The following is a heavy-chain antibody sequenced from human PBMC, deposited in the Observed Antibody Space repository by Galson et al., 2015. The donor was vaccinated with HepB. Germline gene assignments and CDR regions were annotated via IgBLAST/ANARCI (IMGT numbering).Heavy chain of an antibody. D-gene: IGHD3-22*01. Sequence: SVKVSCKASGGTFSSYAISWVRQAPGQGLEWMGGIIPIFGTANYAQKFQGRVTITADESTSTAYMELSSLRSEDTAVYYCARSASPYYYDSSGYYRHPFGTLGAFDIWGQGTMVTVSS. CDR2: IIPIFGTA. V-gene: IGHV1-69*13. CDR3: ARSASPYYYDSSGYYRHPFGTLGAFDI. CDR1: GGTFSSYA. J-gene: IGHJ3*02.